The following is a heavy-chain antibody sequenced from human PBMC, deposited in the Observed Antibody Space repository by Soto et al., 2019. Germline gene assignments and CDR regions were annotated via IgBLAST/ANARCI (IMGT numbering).Heavy chain of an antibody. CDR1: GFTFRGYS. CDR3: ARDSTPGPVDS. Sequence: PGGSLRLSCAASGFTFRGYSMNWVRQAPGKGLEWISYISGSSSTMYYADSVKGRFTISRDNAKNSLYLHMNSLGAEDTAVYYCARDSTPGPVDSWGQGTLVTVSS. J-gene: IGHJ4*02. CDR2: ISGSSSTM. V-gene: IGHV3-48*01.